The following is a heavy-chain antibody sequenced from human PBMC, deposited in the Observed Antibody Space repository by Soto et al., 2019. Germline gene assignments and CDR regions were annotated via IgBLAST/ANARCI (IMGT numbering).Heavy chain of an antibody. CDR1: GGSISSGGYF. J-gene: IGHJ6*02. CDR2: IYYSGST. Sequence: QVQLQESGPGLVKPSQTLSLTCTVSGGSISSGGYFWSWIRQHPGKGLGWIGFIYYSGSTYYNPSRTSRVTISVATSKNQFSLKLSSVTAAETAVYYCAREGAAPYYYYGMDVWGQGTTVTVSS. V-gene: IGHV4-31*03. D-gene: IGHD6-6*01. CDR3: AREGAAPYYYYGMDV.